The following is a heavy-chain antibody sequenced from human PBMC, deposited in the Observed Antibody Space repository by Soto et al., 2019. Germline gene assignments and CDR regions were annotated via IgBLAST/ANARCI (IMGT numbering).Heavy chain of an antibody. CDR3: AIRLAVGAAPYYNVMDG. CDR2: IAPSDSYT. J-gene: IGHJ6*02. D-gene: IGHD1-1*01. CDR1: GYIFTSYW. V-gene: IGHV5-10-1*01. Sequence: GESLKISVMGSGYIFTSYWINWVRQMPGTCPEWMLSIAPSDSYTNYSSSFQGHVTISADKSISTAYLRCSRLNPSDHALYYCAIRLAVGAAPYYNVMDGWAQGTTVAV.